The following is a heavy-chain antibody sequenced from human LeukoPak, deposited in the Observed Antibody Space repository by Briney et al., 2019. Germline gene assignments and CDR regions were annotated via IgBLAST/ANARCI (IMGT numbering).Heavy chain of an antibody. CDR3: AAPYLPKCSGGSCYPNY. D-gene: IGHD2-15*01. V-gene: IGHV3-30*04. Sequence: GGSLRLSCAASGFTFSSYAMHWVRQAPGKGLEWVAVISYDGSNKYCADSVKGRFTISRDNSKNTLYLQMNSLRAEDTAVYYCAAPYLPKCSGGSCYPNYWGQGTLVTVSS. CDR2: ISYDGSNK. J-gene: IGHJ4*02. CDR1: GFTFSSYA.